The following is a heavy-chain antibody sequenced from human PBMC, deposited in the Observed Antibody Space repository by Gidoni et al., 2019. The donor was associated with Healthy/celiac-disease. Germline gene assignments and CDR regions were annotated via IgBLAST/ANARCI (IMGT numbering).Heavy chain of an antibody. Sequence: QLQLQESGPGLVKPSETLSLTCTVSGGSISSSSYTWGWIRQPPGKGLEWIGSIYYSGGTYYNPSLKSRVTISVDTSKNQFSLKLSSVTAADTAVYYCARQFFRLAVAGDYWGQGTLVTVSS. CDR3: ARQFFRLAVAGDY. CDR1: GGSISSSSYT. D-gene: IGHD6-19*01. CDR2: IYYSGGT. V-gene: IGHV4-39*01. J-gene: IGHJ4*02.